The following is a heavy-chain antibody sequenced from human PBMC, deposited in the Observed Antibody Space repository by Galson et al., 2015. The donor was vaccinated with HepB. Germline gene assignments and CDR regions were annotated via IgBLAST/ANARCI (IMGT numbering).Heavy chain of an antibody. CDR3: ARDFPYFDY. CDR1: GFTFNTYA. CDR2: ISYDGSNK. J-gene: IGHJ4*02. Sequence: SLRLSCAAYGFTFNTYAIHWVRQAPGKGLEWVAVISYDGSNKYCADSVKGRFTISSDNSKNTLFLQMNSLRAEDTAVYYCARDFPYFDYWGQGTLVTVSS. V-gene: IGHV3-30-3*01.